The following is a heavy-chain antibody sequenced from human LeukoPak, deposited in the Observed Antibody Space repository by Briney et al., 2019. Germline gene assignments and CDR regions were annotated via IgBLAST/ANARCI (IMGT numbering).Heavy chain of an antibody. CDR3: ARDLSGVAGYTYGRGIDY. CDR2: ISYDGSNK. D-gene: IGHD5-18*01. CDR1: GFTFSSYA. J-gene: IGHJ4*02. V-gene: IGHV3-30*04. Sequence: GGSLRLSCAASGFTFSSYAMHWVRQAPGKGLEWVAVISYDGSNKYYADSVKGRFTISRDNSKNTLYLQMNSLRAEDTAVYYCARDLSGVAGYTYGRGIDYWGQGTLVTVSS.